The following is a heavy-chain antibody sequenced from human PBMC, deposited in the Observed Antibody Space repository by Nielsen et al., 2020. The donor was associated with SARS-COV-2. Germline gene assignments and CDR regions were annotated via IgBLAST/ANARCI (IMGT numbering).Heavy chain of an antibody. J-gene: IGHJ4*02. D-gene: IGHD2-21*02. V-gene: IGHV5-10-1*01. CDR3: ARHVSYCGGDCYSWGYFDY. Sequence: VRQAPGKGLEWMGRIDPSDSYTNYSPSFQGHVTISADKSISTAYLQWSSLKASDTAMYYCARHVSYCGGDCYSWGYFDYWGQGTLVTVSS. CDR2: IDPSDSYT.